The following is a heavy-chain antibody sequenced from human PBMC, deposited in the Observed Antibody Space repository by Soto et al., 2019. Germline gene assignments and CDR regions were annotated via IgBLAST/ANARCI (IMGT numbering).Heavy chain of an antibody. D-gene: IGHD3-3*01. CDR3: ARADYDFWSGTFGMDV. V-gene: IGHV1-8*01. CDR2: MNPNSGNT. J-gene: IGHJ6*04. CDR1: GYTFTSYD. Sequence: VASVKVSCKASGYTFTSYDINWVRQATGQGLEWMGWMNPNSGNTGYAQKFQGRVTMTRNTSISTAYMELSSLRSEDTAVYYCARADYDFWSGTFGMDVWGKGTTVTVSS.